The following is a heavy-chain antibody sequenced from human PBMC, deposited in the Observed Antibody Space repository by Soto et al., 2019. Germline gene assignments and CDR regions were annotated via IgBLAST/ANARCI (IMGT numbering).Heavy chain of an antibody. J-gene: IGHJ4*02. CDR2: IWYDGSNK. D-gene: IGHD1-26*01. V-gene: IGHV3-33*01. CDR3: ARAFYRSGSYYRSFDY. CDR1: GFTFSSYG. Sequence: PGGSLRLSCAASGFTFSSYGMHWVRQAPGKGLEWVAVIWYDGSNKYYADSVKGRFTISRDNSKNTLYLQMNSLRAEDTAVYYCARAFYRSGSYYRSFDYWGQGTLVTVSS.